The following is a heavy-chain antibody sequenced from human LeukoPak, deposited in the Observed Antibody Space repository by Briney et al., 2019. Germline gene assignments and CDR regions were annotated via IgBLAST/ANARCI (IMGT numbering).Heavy chain of an antibody. CDR2: VFYNGST. CDR1: GGSISDYF. D-gene: IGHD5-12*01. CDR3: ASERGYSGSTFDY. J-gene: IGHJ4*02. V-gene: IGHV4-59*12. Sequence: SETLSLTCTVSGGSISDYFWSWIRQPPGKGLEWVGYVFYNGSTNYNPSLKSRVTISIDTSRIRFSLRLSSVTAADTARYYCASERGYSGSTFDYWGQGNMVTVSS.